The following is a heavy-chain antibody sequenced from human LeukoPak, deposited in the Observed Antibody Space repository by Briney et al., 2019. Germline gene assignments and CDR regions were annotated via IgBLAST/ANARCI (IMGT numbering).Heavy chain of an antibody. D-gene: IGHD3-10*01. J-gene: IGHJ1*01. CDR1: GYSFTSYW. Sequence: PGESLKISCKGSGYSFTSYWIGWVRQMPGKGLEWMGIIYPGDSDTRYSPSFQGQVTISADKSISTAYLQWSSLKASDTAMYSCARNYGSGSYYIPLGDWGQGTLVTVSS. CDR3: ARNYGSGSYYIPLGD. V-gene: IGHV5-51*01. CDR2: IYPGDSDT.